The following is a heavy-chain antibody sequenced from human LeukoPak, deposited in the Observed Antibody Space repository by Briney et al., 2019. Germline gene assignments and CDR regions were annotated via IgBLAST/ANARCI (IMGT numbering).Heavy chain of an antibody. D-gene: IGHD2/OR15-2a*01. CDR1: GFSFSSYS. CDR2: ISLDSSTM. CDR3: VKDLDFRADC. V-gene: IGHV3-48*01. J-gene: IGHJ4*02. Sequence: GGSLRLSCAASGFSFSSYSMNWVRQAPGKGLEWVSYISLDSSTMYYADSVKGRFTISRDNAKNSLYLQMDSLRAEDTALYYCVKDLDFRADCWGQGTLVTVSS.